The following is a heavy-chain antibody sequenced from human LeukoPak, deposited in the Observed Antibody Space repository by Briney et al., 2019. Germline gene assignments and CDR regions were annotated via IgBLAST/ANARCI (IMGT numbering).Heavy chain of an antibody. Sequence: VQPGRSLRLSCSASGFTFNSYGIHWVRQAPGKGLEWVAVIGDDGNNKYYADSVKCRFTISRDSSKNTMYLQMNSLRAEDTAVYYCAREHTTVTSLLDYWGQGTLVTVSS. D-gene: IGHD4-17*01. CDR3: AREHTTVTSLLDY. CDR2: IGDDGNNK. V-gene: IGHV3-33*01. J-gene: IGHJ4*02. CDR1: GFTFNSYG.